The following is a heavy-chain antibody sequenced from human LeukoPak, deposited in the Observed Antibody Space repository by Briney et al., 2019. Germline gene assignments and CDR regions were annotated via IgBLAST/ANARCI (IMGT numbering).Heavy chain of an antibody. CDR3: ARGRGSTAGLFDY. D-gene: IGHD5-12*01. J-gene: IGHJ4*02. Sequence: GGSLRLSCAASGFTFSSYGMHWVRQAPGKGLEWVAVIWYDGSNKYYADSVKGRFTISRDNSKNTLYLQMNSLRAEDTAVYYCARGRGSTAGLFDYWGQVTLVTVSS. CDR2: IWYDGSNK. V-gene: IGHV3-33*01. CDR1: GFTFSSYG.